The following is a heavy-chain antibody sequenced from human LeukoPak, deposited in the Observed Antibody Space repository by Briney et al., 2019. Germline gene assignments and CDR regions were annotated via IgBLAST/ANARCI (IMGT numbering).Heavy chain of an antibody. J-gene: IGHJ4*02. Sequence: PGGSLRLSCAASGFTFSTYVMNWFRQAPGKGLEWVSTISVGAEYIFYADSVKGRFTISRDDSNNALYLQMHSLRAEDTAVYYCARDLTMVRGVIIHGHFDYWGQGTLVTVSS. V-gene: IGHV3-23*01. CDR1: GFTFSTYV. D-gene: IGHD3-10*01. CDR3: ARDLTMVRGVIIHGHFDY. CDR2: ISVGAEYI.